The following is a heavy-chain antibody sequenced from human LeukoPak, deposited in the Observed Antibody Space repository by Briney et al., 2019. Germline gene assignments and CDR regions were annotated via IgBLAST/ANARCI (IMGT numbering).Heavy chain of an antibody. J-gene: IGHJ6*02. Sequence: PGGSLRLSCAASGFTFNLYGMNWVRQAPGKGLEWVAAISGGGETTTYRDSLKGRFTISRDNSKNTLSLQMNSLRAEDTALYYCAKAYCGGDCYSYGVDVWGQGTTVTVSS. D-gene: IGHD2-21*02. V-gene: IGHV3-23*01. CDR3: AKAYCGGDCYSYGVDV. CDR1: GFTFNLYG. CDR2: ISGGGETT.